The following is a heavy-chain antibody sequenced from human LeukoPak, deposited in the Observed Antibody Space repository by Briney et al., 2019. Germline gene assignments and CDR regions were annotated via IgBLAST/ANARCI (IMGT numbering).Heavy chain of an antibody. CDR2: IWYDGSNK. V-gene: IGHV3-33*01. Sequence: GGSLRLSCAASGFTFSSYGMHWVRQAPGKGLEWVAVIWYDGSNKYYADSVKGRFTISRDNSKNTLYLQMNSLRAEDTAVYYCARELSYSSSWYGDYYYYGMDVWGQGTTVTVSS. CDR3: ARELSYSSSWYGDYYYYGMDV. CDR1: GFTFSSYG. D-gene: IGHD6-13*01. J-gene: IGHJ6*02.